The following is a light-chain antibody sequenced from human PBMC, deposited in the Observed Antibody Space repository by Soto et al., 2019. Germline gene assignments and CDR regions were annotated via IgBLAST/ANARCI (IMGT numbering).Light chain of an antibody. Sequence: ELVLTQSPGTLSLSPGDRATLSCRASQSVSNNYLAWYQQKPGQAPRLLIYGASSRATGIPDRFSGSGSGTDFTLTISRLEPEDFAVYYCQQYGRSPSTFGGGTKV. CDR1: QSVSNNY. CDR2: GAS. V-gene: IGKV3-20*01. J-gene: IGKJ4*01. CDR3: QQYGRSPST.